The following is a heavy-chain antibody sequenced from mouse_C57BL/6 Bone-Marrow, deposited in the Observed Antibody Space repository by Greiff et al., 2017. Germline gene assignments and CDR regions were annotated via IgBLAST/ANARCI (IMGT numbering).Heavy chain of an antibody. Sequence: QVQLKESGAELARPGASVKLSCKASGYTFTSYGISWVKQRTGQGLEWIGEIYPRSGNTYYNEKFKGKATLTADKSSSTAYMELRSLTSEDSAVYFCARNAVVAHFDVWGTGTTVTVSS. J-gene: IGHJ1*03. D-gene: IGHD1-1*01. V-gene: IGHV1-81*01. CDR1: GYTFTSYG. CDR2: IYPRSGNT. CDR3: ARNAVVAHFDV.